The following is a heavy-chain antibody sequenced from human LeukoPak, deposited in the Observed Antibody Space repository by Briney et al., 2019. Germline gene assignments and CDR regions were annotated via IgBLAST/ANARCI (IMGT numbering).Heavy chain of an antibody. D-gene: IGHD6-13*01. CDR3: AKRAAAGNWKNYMDV. CDR2: ISGSGGST. CDR1: GFTFSSYA. J-gene: IGHJ6*03. Sequence: GGSLRLSCAASGFTFSSYAMSWVRQAPGKGLEWVSAISGSGGSTYYADSVKGRFTISRDNSKNTLYLQMNSLRAEDTAVHYCAKRAAAGNWKNYMDVWGKGTTVSVSS. V-gene: IGHV3-23*01.